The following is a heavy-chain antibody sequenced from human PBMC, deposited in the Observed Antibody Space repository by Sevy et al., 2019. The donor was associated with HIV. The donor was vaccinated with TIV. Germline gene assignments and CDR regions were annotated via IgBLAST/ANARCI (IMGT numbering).Heavy chain of an antibody. CDR1: GFTFSSYG. Sequence: GGSLRLSCAASGFTFSSYGMHWVRQAPGKGLEWVAVISYDGSNKYYADSVKGRFTISRDNSKNTLYLQMNSLRAEDTAVYDCAKCRPHYDFWSGPLDYWGQGTLVTVSS. J-gene: IGHJ4*02. CDR2: ISYDGSNK. D-gene: IGHD3-3*01. CDR3: AKCRPHYDFWSGPLDY. V-gene: IGHV3-30*18.